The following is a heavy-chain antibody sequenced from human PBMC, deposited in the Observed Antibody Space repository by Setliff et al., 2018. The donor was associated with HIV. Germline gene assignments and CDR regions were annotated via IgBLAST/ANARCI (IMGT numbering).Heavy chain of an antibody. CDR2: IYHSGIT. CDR3: ARGIAAAEGYFDY. Sequence: SETLSLTCTVSGGPISSGGYYWSWIRQHPGKGLEWIGYIYHSGITYYNPSLKSRVTISLDTSKNQFSLKLSSVTAADTAVYYCARGIAAAEGYFDYWGQGTLVTVSS. CDR1: GGPISSGGYY. J-gene: IGHJ4*02. V-gene: IGHV4-31*03. D-gene: IGHD6-13*01.